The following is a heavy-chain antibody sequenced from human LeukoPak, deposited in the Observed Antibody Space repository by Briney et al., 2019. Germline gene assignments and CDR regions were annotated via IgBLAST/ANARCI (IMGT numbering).Heavy chain of an antibody. J-gene: IGHJ4*02. CDR2: INAGNGNT. CDR1: GYTFTSYA. D-gene: IGHD6-19*01. CDR3: ASASSGWYLLDY. V-gene: IGHV1-3*01. Sequence: ASVKVSCKASGYTFTSYAMHWVRQAPGQRLEWMGWINAGNGNTKYSQKFQGRVNITRNTSASTAYMELSSLRSEDTAVYYCASASSGWYLLDYWGQGTLVTVSS.